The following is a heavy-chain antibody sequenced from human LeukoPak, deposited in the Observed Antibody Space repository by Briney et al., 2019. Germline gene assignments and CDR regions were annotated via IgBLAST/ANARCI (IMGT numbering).Heavy chain of an antibody. D-gene: IGHD2-15*01. CDR3: ARDLLGNAFDI. CDR2: IKQDGSEK. J-gene: IGHJ3*02. CDR1: GFIFRNYW. Sequence: GGSLRLSCAASGFIFRNYWMSWVRQAPGKGLEWVANIKQDGSEKYYVDSVKGRFTISRDNAKNSLYLQMNSLRAEDTAVYYCARDLLGNAFDIWGQGTMVTVSS. V-gene: IGHV3-7*01.